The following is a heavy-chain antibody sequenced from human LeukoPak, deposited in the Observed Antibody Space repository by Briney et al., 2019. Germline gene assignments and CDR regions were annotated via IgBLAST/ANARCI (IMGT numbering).Heavy chain of an antibody. V-gene: IGHV3-11*06. CDR2: ISSSSSYT. CDR1: GFTVSSNY. D-gene: IGHD7-27*01. J-gene: IGHJ4*02. Sequence: TGGSLRLSCAASGFTVSSNYMSWVRQAPGKGLEGVSYISSSSSYTNYADSVKGRFTISRDNAKNSLYLQMNSLRAEDTAVYYCAREGRGTGERGLYRRYYFDYWGQGTLVTVSS. CDR3: AREGRGTGERGLYRRYYFDY.